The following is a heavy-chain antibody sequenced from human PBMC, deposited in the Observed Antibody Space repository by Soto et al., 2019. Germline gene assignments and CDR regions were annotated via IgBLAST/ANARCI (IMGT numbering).Heavy chain of an antibody. Sequence: ASVEVSCKASGYTFTGYYMHWVRQAPGQGLEWMGWINPNSGGTNYAQKFQGWVTMTRDTSISTAYMELSRLRSDDTAVYYCARDIGSXSWDNPPGYYYYYGMDVWGQGTTVTVSS. CDR3: ARDIGSXSWDNPPGYYYYYGMDV. D-gene: IGHD6-13*01. J-gene: IGHJ6*02. CDR2: INPNSGGT. V-gene: IGHV1-2*04. CDR1: GYTFTGYY.